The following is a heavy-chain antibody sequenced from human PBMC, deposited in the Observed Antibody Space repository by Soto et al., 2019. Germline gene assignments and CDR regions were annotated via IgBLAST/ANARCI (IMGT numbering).Heavy chain of an antibody. Sequence: QAHLVESGGGVVQPGRSLRLSCAASGFTFTSYGMHWVRQVPCTRLEWVAVISYDGGLQHYADSVKGRFTISSDTSKNMVLLQMNSLRAEDTAVYYCVSDRGYGHASVPYSWGQGTLVSVSS. J-gene: IGHJ4*02. CDR2: ISYDGGLQ. CDR3: VSDRGYGHASVPYS. CDR1: GFTFTSYG. V-gene: IGHV3-30*03. D-gene: IGHD5-18*01.